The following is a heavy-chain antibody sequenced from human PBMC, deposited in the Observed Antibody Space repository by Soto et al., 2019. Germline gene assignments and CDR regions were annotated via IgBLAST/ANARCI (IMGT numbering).Heavy chain of an antibody. D-gene: IGHD2-2*02. J-gene: IGHJ6*02. CDR3: ARLSGCSSTSCYTHMDV. CDR2: IYPGDSDT. Sequence: PGESLKISCKGSGYSFTSYWIGWVRQMLGKGLEWMGIIYPGDSDTRYSPSFQGQVTISADKSISTAYLQWSSPKASDTAMYYCARLSGCSSTSCYTHMDVWGQGTTVTVSS. CDR1: GYSFTSYW. V-gene: IGHV5-51*01.